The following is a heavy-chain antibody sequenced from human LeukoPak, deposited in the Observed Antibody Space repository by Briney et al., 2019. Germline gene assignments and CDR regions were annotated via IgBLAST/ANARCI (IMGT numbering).Heavy chain of an antibody. CDR2: ISHYNGNT. V-gene: IGHV1-18*04. CDR3: ARVGITAAFFDY. D-gene: IGHD6-13*01. Sequence: GSVKVSCKASRYTFINYGISWVRQAPRPGLEWMGWISHYNGNTKYAQKLQGRVTMTKDTPTRTAYMELRSRRSDDTAIYDCARVGITAAFFDYWGQGTLVTVSS. J-gene: IGHJ4*02. CDR1: RYTFINYG.